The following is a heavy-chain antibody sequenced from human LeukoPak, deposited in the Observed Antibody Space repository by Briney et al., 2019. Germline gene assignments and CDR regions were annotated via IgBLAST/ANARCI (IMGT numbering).Heavy chain of an antibody. CDR3: AKGDLRMATIASVDWFDP. CDR1: GFTFGSYA. J-gene: IGHJ5*02. CDR2: IGGSGGST. V-gene: IGHV3-23*01. D-gene: IGHD5-24*01. Sequence: SGGSLRLSCAAWGFTFGSYALSWVGQAVGKGLEWVSAIGGSGGSTYYADSVKGPFTISRDNSKNTLYLQMNSLRPEDTAVYYCAKGDLRMATIASVDWFDPWGQGTLVTVSS.